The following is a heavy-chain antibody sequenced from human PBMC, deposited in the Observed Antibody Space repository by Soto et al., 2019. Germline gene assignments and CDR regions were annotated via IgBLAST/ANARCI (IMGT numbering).Heavy chain of an antibody. CDR1: GFTLKSYE. V-gene: IGHV3-48*03. CDR2: ITSSTRTT. D-gene: IGHD3-10*01. J-gene: IGHJ6*02. Sequence: DEQLVESGGGLVQSGGSLRLSCEASGFTLKSYEVNWVRQAPGKGLEWISYITSSTRTTYYSDSVKGRFTSSRDNARKSVYLQMNSLRVEDTGIYYCARGNTSIQGDLSHYNALDVCGQGTTVTVSS. CDR3: ARGNTSIQGDLSHYNALDV.